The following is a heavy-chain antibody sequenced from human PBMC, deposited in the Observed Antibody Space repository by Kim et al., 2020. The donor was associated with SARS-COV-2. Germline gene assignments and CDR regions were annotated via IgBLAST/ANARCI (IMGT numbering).Heavy chain of an antibody. Sequence: GGSLRLSCAASGFTFSSYAMSWVRQAPGKGLEWVSAISGSGGSTYYADSVKGRFTISRDNSKNTLYLQMNSLRAEDTAVYYCAKDSAGQQQLVRGWCDPWGQGTRVTVSS. CDR1: GFTFSSYA. CDR2: ISGSGGST. CDR3: AKDSAGQQQLVRGWCDP. D-gene: IGHD6-13*01. V-gene: IGHV3-23*01. J-gene: IGHJ5*02.